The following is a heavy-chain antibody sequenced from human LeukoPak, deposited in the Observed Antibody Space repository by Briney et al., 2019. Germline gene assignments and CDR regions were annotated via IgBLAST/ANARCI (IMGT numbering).Heavy chain of an antibody. Sequence: ASVKVSCKASGYTFTYYGINWVRLAPGQGLEWMGWISGYNGNTKYAQKVQDRVTMTTDTSTSTAYMELRSLRSDDTAVYYCARDVDSTMVLFDYWGQGPLVTVSS. CDR3: ARDVDSTMVLFDY. J-gene: IGHJ4*02. D-gene: IGHD4/OR15-4a*01. V-gene: IGHV1-18*01. CDR1: GYTFTYYG. CDR2: ISGYNGNT.